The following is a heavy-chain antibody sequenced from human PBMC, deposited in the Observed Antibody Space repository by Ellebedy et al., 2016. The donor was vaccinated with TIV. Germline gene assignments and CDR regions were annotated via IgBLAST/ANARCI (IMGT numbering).Heavy chain of an antibody. CDR1: GYSFTTYW. D-gene: IGHD3-10*01. CDR3: ARRGGSEWLLNV. CDR2: IDPSDSYI. V-gene: IGHV5-10-1*01. Sequence: GESLKISCTGSGYSFTTYWISWVRQMPGKGLEWMGRIDPSDSYIKYGPSFQGHVTVSVDKSISTAYLQWRSLKASDTGIYYCARRGGSEWLLNVWGQGTLVTVSS. J-gene: IGHJ4*02.